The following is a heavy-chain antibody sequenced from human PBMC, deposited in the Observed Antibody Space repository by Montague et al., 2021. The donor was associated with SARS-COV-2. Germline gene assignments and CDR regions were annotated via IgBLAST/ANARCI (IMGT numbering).Heavy chain of an antibody. D-gene: IGHD6-19*01. V-gene: IGHV3-23*01. Sequence: SLRLSCAASGFTFSSYTITWVRQAPGKGLEWVLGISGSGGSTYYADSVKGRFTISRDNSKNTLYLQMNSLRAEDTAVYYCAKDRFSSGWFGGLDYWGQGTLVTVSS. J-gene: IGHJ4*02. CDR1: GFTFSSYT. CDR2: ISGSGGST. CDR3: AKDRFSSGWFGGLDY.